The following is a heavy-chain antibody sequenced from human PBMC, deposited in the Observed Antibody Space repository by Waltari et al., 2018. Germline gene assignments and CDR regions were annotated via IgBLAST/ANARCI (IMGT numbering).Heavy chain of an antibody. CDR1: GYTFTSYD. Sequence: QVQLVQSGAEVKKPGASVKVSCKASGYTFTSYDINWVRQDTGQGLEWMGWMNPNSGNTGYAQKFQGRVTMTRNTSISTAYMELSSLRSEDTAVYYCARESCSGGSCYSSRGSDYWGQGTLVTVSS. CDR2: MNPNSGNT. J-gene: IGHJ4*02. D-gene: IGHD2-15*01. CDR3: ARESCSGGSCYSSRGSDY. V-gene: IGHV1-8*01.